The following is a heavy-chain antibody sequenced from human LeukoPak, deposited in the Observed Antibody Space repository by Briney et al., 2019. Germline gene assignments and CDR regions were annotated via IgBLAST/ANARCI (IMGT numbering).Heavy chain of an antibody. D-gene: IGHD3-10*01. CDR2: IYHSGST. Sequence: SGTLSLTCAVSGGSISSSNWWSWVRQPPGKGLEWIGEIYHSGSTNYNPSLKSRVTISVDTSKNQFSLKLSSVTAADTAVYYCARVSGYGSGMENYYYMDVWGKGTTVTVSS. CDR3: ARVSGYGSGMENYYYMDV. J-gene: IGHJ6*03. V-gene: IGHV4-4*02. CDR1: GGSISSSNW.